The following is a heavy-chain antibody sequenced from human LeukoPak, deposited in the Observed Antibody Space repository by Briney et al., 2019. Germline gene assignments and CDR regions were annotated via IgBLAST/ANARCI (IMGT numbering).Heavy chain of an antibody. J-gene: IGHJ2*01. V-gene: IGHV4-59*12. CDR1: GGSISSYY. CDR2: IYYSGST. Sequence: VKPSETLSLTCTVSGGSISSYYWSWIRQPPGKGLEWIGYIYYSGSTNYNPSLKSRVTISGDPSKNQFSLRVSSVTAADTAVYYCARGVLGPYYFDLWGRGTLVTVSS. CDR3: ARGVLGPYYFDL. D-gene: IGHD7-27*01.